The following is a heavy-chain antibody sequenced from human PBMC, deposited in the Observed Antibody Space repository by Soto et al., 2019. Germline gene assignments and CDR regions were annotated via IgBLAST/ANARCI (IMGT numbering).Heavy chain of an antibody. V-gene: IGHV4-59*13. CDR3: ARGPNYDFWSGYFRG. CDR2: AYYTGTT. D-gene: IGHD3-3*01. Sequence: QAQLQESGPGLVKPSETLSLTCDVSGGSISSYYWSWIRQPPGKGLEWVGYAYYTGTTSYNPSLKSRVSISVDKSRNQFSLKLRSVTAADTAVYYCARGPNYDFWSGYFRGWGQGTLVTVSS. CDR1: GGSISSYY. J-gene: IGHJ4*02.